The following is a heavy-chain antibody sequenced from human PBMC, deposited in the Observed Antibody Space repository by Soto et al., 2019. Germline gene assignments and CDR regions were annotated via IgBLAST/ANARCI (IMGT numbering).Heavy chain of an antibody. D-gene: IGHD3-9*01. CDR3: VRRDDILTGYSRYSWFDP. CDR2: IYYSGTT. Sequence: QLQLQESGPGLVKPSQTLSLTCSVSGGSITSDNSYWDWIRQPPGEGLEWIASIYYSGTTYYNPSLKSRVTISVDTSKTQFSLRLSSVTAADTAVYYCVRRDDILTGYSRYSWFDPWGQGTLVTVSS. V-gene: IGHV4-39*01. J-gene: IGHJ5*02. CDR1: GGSITSDNSY.